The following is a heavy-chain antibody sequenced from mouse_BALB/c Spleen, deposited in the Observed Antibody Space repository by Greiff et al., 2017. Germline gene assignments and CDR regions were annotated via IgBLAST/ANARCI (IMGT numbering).Heavy chain of an antibody. J-gene: IGHJ4*01. CDR2: ILPGSGST. CDR1: GYTFSSYW. V-gene: IGHV1-9*01. D-gene: IGHD1-2*01. CDR3: ARSRRISPLLRLRDYAMDY. Sequence: QVQLQQSGAELMKPGASVKISCKATGYTFSSYWIEWVKQRPGHGLEWIGEILPGSGSTNYNEKFKGKATFTADTSSNTAYMQLSSLTSEDSAVYYCARSRRISPLLRLRDYAMDYWGQGTSVTVSS.